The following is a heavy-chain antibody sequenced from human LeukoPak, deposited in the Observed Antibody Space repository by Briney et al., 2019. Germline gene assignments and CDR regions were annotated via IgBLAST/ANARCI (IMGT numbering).Heavy chain of an antibody. D-gene: IGHD3-3*01. V-gene: IGHV3-7*01. CDR3: SRESLGISIFGVITA. Sequence: PGGSLRLSCAASGFTFSSYWMNWVRQALGKGLEWVASIKQDGSEKYYVDSVKGRFTISRDNAKNSLYLQMNSLRADDTAVYYCSRESLGISIFGVITAWGQGTLVTVSS. CDR2: IKQDGSEK. J-gene: IGHJ5*02. CDR1: GFTFSSYW.